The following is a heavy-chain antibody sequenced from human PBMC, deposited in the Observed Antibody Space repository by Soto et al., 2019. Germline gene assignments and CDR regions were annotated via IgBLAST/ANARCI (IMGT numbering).Heavy chain of an antibody. CDR1: GFTFSSYW. V-gene: IGHV3-7*04. Sequence: GGPLRLSCAASGFTFSSYWMSWFRQATGNGLEWVANIKQDGSENYYVDSVRGRFTISRDNAKTSLYLQMNSLRAEDTAVYYCARGIRIAGLYFDYWGQGTLVTVSS. CDR2: IKQDGSEN. CDR3: ARGIRIAGLYFDY. D-gene: IGHD6-13*01. J-gene: IGHJ4*02.